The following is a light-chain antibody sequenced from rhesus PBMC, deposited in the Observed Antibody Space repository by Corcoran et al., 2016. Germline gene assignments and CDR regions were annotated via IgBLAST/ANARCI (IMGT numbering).Light chain of an antibody. V-gene: IGKV1-22*01. J-gene: IGKJ2*01. CDR2: KAY. Sequence: DIQMTQSPSSLSASVGDTVTITCRASQSISSWLAWYQQKPGKAPKLLIYKAYSLQSGVPSRFSGSGYGTDFTLTHSSLQSEDFSTYYCQQYSSSPLYSFGQGTKVEIK. CDR1: QSISSW. CDR3: QQYSSSPLYS.